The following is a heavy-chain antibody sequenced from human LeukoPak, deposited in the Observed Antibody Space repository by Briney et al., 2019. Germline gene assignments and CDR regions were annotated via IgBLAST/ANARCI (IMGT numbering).Heavy chain of an antibody. Sequence: SETLSLTCTVSGGSISSSTYYWGWIRQPPGKGLEWIGSIYYSGSTYYNPSLKSRVTISVDTSKNQFSLKLSSVTAADTAVYYCARDSSSWYAAMKSYGMDVWGQGTTVTVSS. D-gene: IGHD6-13*01. V-gene: IGHV4-39*07. CDR3: ARDSSSWYAAMKSYGMDV. CDR2: IYYSGST. CDR1: GGSISSSTYY. J-gene: IGHJ6*02.